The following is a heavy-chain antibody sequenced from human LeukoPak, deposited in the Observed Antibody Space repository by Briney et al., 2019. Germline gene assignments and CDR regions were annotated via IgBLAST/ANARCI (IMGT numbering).Heavy chain of an antibody. CDR3: AKTMGAIDHDY. CDR2: IYSGGST. J-gene: IGHJ4*02. D-gene: IGHD1-26*01. CDR1: GFTVSSNY. V-gene: IGHV3-66*01. Sequence: GGSLRLSCAASGFTVSSNYMSWVRQVPGKGLEWVSVIYSGGSTYYADSVKGRFTISRDSSKNTLYLQLNSLRAEDTAVYYCAKTMGAIDHDYWGQGTLVTVSS.